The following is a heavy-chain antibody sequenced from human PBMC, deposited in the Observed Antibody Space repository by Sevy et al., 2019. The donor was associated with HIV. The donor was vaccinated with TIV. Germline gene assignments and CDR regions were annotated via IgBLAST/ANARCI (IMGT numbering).Heavy chain of an antibody. Sequence: GGSLRLSCAASGFTFSSYGMHWVRQAPGKGLEWVAVISYDGSNKYYADSVKGRFTISRDNSKNTLYLQMNSLRAEDTAVYYCAKSTVVTCWRHLSCPIHYWGQGTLVTVSS. CDR1: GFTFSSYG. D-gene: IGHD2-21*02. CDR3: AKSTVVTCWRHLSCPIHY. J-gene: IGHJ4*02. V-gene: IGHV3-30*18. CDR2: ISYDGSNK.